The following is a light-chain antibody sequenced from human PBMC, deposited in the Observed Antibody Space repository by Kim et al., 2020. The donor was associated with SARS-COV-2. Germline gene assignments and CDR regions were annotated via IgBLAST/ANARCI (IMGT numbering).Light chain of an antibody. V-gene: IGLV3-1*01. CDR3: QAWDSSTAGV. CDR2: QDS. J-gene: IGLJ3*02. Sequence: SYELTQPPSVSVSPGQTASITCSGDKLGNKYACWYQQKPGQYPVLVIYQDSKRPSGIPERFSGSNSGNTVTLTISGTQAMDEADYYCQAWDSSTAGVFGGGTQLTVL. CDR1: KLGNKY.